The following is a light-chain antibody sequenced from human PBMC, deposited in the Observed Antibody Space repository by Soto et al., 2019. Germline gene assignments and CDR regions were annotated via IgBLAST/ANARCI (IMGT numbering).Light chain of an antibody. CDR3: HQFGDSPQT. CDR2: STS. Sequence: EIVLTQSPGTLSLSPGDRATLSCRASQSLSVSYIAWYQQKPGQAPRLLIYSTSTRAAGIPDRFTGRGPGTHFTLAISRLEPEDFAVYYCHQFGDSPQTFGQGTTVEV. CDR1: QSLSVSY. J-gene: IGKJ1*01. V-gene: IGKV3-20*01.